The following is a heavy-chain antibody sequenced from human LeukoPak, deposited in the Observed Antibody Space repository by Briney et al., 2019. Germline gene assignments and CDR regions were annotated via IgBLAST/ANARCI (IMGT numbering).Heavy chain of an antibody. D-gene: IGHD4-23*01. CDR2: INSGSSTI. J-gene: IGHJ4*02. Sequence: GGSLRLSCAASGFTFSSYSMNWVRQAPGKGLEWISYINSGSSTIYYADSVKGRFTISRDNAKNSLFLHMNSLRAEDTAVYYCARDRPYGGTDYRGQGTLVTVSS. V-gene: IGHV3-48*01. CDR1: GFTFSSYS. CDR3: ARDRPYGGTDY.